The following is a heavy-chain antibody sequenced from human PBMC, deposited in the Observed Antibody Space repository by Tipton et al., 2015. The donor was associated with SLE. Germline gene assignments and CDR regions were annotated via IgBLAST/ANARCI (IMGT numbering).Heavy chain of an antibody. V-gene: IGHV4-30-2*01. J-gene: IGHJ6*03. Sequence: TLSLTCAVSGGSISSGGYSWSWIRKLPGKCLEWLGYIYHSGSTYYNPSLKSRVTISVDTSKNQFSLKLSSVTAADTAVYYCARGRGYDFIRYYYYMDVWGKETTVTVSS. CDR3: ARGRGYDFIRYYYYMDV. D-gene: IGHD3-3*01. CDR1: GGSISSGGYS. CDR2: IYHSGST.